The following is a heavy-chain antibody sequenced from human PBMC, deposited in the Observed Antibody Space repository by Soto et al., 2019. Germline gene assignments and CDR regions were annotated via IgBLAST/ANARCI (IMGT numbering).Heavy chain of an antibody. D-gene: IGHD2-21*02. CDR2: ISSSGST. CDR1: GDSIGGVGY. J-gene: IGHJ5*02. V-gene: IGHV4-31*03. Sequence: SETLSLTCTVSGDSIGGVGYWSWIRQFPGRGLEWIGCISSSGSTYYNPTLNNRISLSLDTSQNQFSLKLHSVTAADTAVYCCARSGVTGIVIPSHWFDPWGQGTLVTLSS. CDR3: ARSGVTGIVIPSHWFDP.